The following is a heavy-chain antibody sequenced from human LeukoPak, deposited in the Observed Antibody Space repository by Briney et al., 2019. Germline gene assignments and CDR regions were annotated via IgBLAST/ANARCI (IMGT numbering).Heavy chain of an antibody. CDR1: GGSISGYY. CDR3: ARDLGDFDYGDYGWFDP. V-gene: IGHV4-59*01. Sequence: PSETLSLTCTVSGGSISGYYWSWIRQSPGRGLEWIGYIYYSGSKSTNYNPSLQSRITMSVDTSKNQLSLKLSSVTAADTAVYYCARDLGDFDYGDYGWFDPWGQGTLVTVSS. J-gene: IGHJ5*02. D-gene: IGHD4-17*01. CDR2: IYYSGSKST.